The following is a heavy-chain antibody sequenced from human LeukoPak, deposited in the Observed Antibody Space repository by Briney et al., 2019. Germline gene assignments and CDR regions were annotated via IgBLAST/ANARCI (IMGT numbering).Heavy chain of an antibody. Sequence: GGSLRLSCAASGFTFGSYAMSWVRQAPGKGLEWVSAISGSGGSTYYADSVKGRFTISRDNSKNTLYLQMNSLRAEDTAVYYCAKVGNYYDSRARFDYWGQGTLVTVSS. V-gene: IGHV3-23*01. CDR1: GFTFGSYA. CDR2: ISGSGGST. CDR3: AKVGNYYDSRARFDY. J-gene: IGHJ4*02. D-gene: IGHD3-22*01.